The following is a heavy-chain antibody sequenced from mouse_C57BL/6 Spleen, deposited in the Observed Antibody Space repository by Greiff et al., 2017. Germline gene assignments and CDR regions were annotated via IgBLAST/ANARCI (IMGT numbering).Heavy chain of an antibody. CDR2: ISYDGSN. CDR1: GYSITSGYY. CDR3: ERVPDAVGYFDV. Sequence: VQLMESGPGLVKPSQSLSLSCSVTGYSITSGYYCNWIRQFPGNKLEWMGYISYDGSNNYNPSLKNRISITRDTSKNQIFLKLNSMTTEDTATYYCERVPDAVGYFDVWGTGTTVTVSS. J-gene: IGHJ1*03. D-gene: IGHD1-1*01. V-gene: IGHV3-6*01.